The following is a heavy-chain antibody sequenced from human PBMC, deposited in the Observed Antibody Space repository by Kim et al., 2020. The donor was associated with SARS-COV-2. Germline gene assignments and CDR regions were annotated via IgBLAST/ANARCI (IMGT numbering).Heavy chain of an antibody. CDR3: VSTNTFDY. J-gene: IGHJ4*02. CDR2: DGREK. Sequence: DGREKNYVDSVKGRFTISRDNAKNSLSLQMNSLRADDTAVYYCVSTNTFDYWGQGTLVTVSS. V-gene: IGHV3-7*03. D-gene: IGHD1-1*01.